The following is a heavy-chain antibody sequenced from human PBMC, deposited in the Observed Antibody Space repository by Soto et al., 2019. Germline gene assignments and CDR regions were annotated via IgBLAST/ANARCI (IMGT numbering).Heavy chain of an antibody. CDR3: GIQGTQGGLDY. J-gene: IGHJ4*02. Sequence: SETLSLTCTVSGGSVSSSSYYWGWIRQPPGKGLEWIGSIYYSRSTYYNASLKSRVTISIDTSKNQFSLNLTPVIAADTAVYYGGIQGTQGGLDYWGKGALVPVSS. D-gene: IGHD3-16*01. CDR2: IYYSRST. CDR1: GGSVSSSSYY. V-gene: IGHV4-39*01.